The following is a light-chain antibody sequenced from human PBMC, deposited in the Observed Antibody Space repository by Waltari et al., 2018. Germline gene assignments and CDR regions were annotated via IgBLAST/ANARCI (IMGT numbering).Light chain of an antibody. J-gene: IGKJ1*01. V-gene: IGKV1-39*01. Sequence: DIQMTQSPSSLSASLGDTVTITCRASQHIGSYLNWYQQKPGKAPTFLIYAATSVQSGVPSRFSGGGSGPDFTLTISSLEPEDFATYYCQQSYSFPRTFGQGTKVEIK. CDR1: QHIGSY. CDR3: QQSYSFPRT. CDR2: AAT.